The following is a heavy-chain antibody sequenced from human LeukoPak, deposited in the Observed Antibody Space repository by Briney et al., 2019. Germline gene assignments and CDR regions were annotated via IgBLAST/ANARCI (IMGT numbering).Heavy chain of an antibody. CDR2: ISGSGGST. CDR3: AKWEGGIAALHYYHYYMDV. CDR1: GFTFSSYA. V-gene: IGHV3-23*01. J-gene: IGHJ6*03. Sequence: GGSLRLSCAASGFTFSSYAMSWVRQAPGKGLEWVSAISGSGGSTYYADSVKGRFTISRDNSKNTLYLQMNSLRAEDTAVYYCAKWEGGIAALHYYHYYMDVWGKGTTVTVSS. D-gene: IGHD6-6*01.